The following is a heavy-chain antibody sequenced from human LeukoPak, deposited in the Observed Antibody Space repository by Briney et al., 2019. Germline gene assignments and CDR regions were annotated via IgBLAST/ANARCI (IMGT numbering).Heavy chain of an antibody. CDR1: GYTFTSYD. V-gene: IGHV1-8*01. D-gene: IGHD2-15*01. CDR3: ARAPMTSFLVVVAATRSWEFDY. Sequence: ASVKVSCKASGYTFTSYDINWVRQATGQGLEWMGWVNPNSGNTGYAQKSQGRVTMTRNTSISTAYMELSSLRSEDTAVYYCARAPMTSFLVVVAATRSWEFDYWGQGTLVTVSS. J-gene: IGHJ4*02. CDR2: VNPNSGNT.